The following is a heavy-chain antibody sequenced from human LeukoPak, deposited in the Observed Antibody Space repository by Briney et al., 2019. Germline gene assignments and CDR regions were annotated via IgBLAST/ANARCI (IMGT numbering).Heavy chain of an antibody. CDR2: IYYSGTT. CDR1: GYSISSGYY. Sequence: SETLSLTCTVSGYSISSGYYWGWIRQPPGKGLEWIGSIYYSGTTYYNPSLKSRVTISVDTSKNQFSLNLSSVTAADTAVYFCARAAGYWYFGLWGRGTLVTVSS. J-gene: IGHJ2*01. V-gene: IGHV4-38-2*02. CDR3: ARAAGYWYFGL.